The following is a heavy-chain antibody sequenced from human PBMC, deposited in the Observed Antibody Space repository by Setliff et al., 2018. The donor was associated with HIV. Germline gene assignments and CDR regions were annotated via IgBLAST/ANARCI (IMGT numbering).Heavy chain of an antibody. Sequence: SETLSLTCAVYGASFSNYYWSWIRQPPGKGLEWIGEVNHRGTTNYNPSLKSRVSISVDTSKNQFSLKLSPVTAADTAVYYCARCRGTLYYFDYWGQGTLVTVSS. J-gene: IGHJ4*02. CDR1: GASFSNYY. CDR3: ARCRGTLYYFDY. CDR2: VNHRGTT. V-gene: IGHV4-34*01. D-gene: IGHD1-1*01.